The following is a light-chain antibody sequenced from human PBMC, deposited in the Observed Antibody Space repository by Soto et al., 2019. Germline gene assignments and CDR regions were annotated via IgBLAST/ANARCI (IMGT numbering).Light chain of an antibody. CDR2: EVT. CDR1: SSDVGGYGY. V-gene: IGLV2-8*01. CDR3: SSYAGSNNMV. Sequence: QSVLTQPPSASGSPGQSVTISCTGTSSDVGGYGYVSWYQQHPGKAPKLIIYEVTERPSGVPDRFSGSKSGNTASLTVSGLQAEDEADYYCSSYAGSNNMVFGGGTKLTVL. J-gene: IGLJ2*01.